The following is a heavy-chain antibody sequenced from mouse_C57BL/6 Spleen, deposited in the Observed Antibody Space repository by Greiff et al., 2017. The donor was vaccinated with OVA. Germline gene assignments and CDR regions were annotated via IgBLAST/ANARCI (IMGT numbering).Heavy chain of an antibody. CDR3: ARLYGGDY. D-gene: IGHD1-1*02. CDR1: GYTFTSYW. CDR2: IDPSDSYT. J-gene: IGHJ2*01. V-gene: IGHV1-50*01. Sequence: QVQLKQPGAELVKPGASVKLSCKASGYTFTSYWMQWVKQRPGQGLEWIGEIDPSDSYTNYNQKFKGKATLTVDTSSSTAYMQLSSLTSEDSAVYYCARLYGGDYWGQGTTLTVSS.